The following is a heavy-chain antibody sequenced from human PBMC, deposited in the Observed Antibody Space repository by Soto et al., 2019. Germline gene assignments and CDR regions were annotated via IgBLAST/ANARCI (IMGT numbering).Heavy chain of an antibody. V-gene: IGHV4-31*11. CDR3: ARSTYYYGSGSAPYDDY. J-gene: IGHJ4*02. CDR2: IYYSGST. D-gene: IGHD3-10*01. Sequence: SETLSLTCAVSGGSISSGGYSWSWIRQPPGKGLEWIGYIYYSGSTYYNPSLKSRVTISVDTSKNQFSLKLSSVTAADTAVYYCARSTYYYGSGSAPYDDYWGQGTLVTVSS. CDR1: GGSISSGGYS.